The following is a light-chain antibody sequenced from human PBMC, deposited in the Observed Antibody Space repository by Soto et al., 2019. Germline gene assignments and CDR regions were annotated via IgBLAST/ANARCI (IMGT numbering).Light chain of an antibody. CDR1: QYVGTR. CDR2: YTS. Sequence: EIVLTQSPATLSSSPGETATLSCRASQYVGTRLAWYQHKPGQAPRLLIYYTSNRATGIPARFSGSGSGTDFTLTINSLAPEDFAVYYCQQRSDWPPFTFGGGTKVEIK. V-gene: IGKV3-11*01. J-gene: IGKJ4*01. CDR3: QQRSDWPPFT.